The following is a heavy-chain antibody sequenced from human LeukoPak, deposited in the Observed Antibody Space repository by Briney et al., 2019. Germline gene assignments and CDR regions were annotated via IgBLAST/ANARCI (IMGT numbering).Heavy chain of an antibody. CDR2: IDTNTGNP. CDR3: TRGRDTTGYFVY. D-gene: IGHD3-22*01. V-gene: IGHV7-4-1*02. Sequence: ASVKVSCKASGYTCTNYTINWVRLAPGQGLEWMGWIDTNTGNPTYAQGFTGRFVFSLDPSVSTTYLQISSLKAEDTAVYYCTRGRDTTGYFVYWGQGTLVTVSS. CDR1: GYTCTNYT. J-gene: IGHJ4*02.